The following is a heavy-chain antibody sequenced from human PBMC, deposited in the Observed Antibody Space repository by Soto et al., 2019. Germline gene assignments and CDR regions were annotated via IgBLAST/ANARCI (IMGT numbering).Heavy chain of an antibody. D-gene: IGHD6-6*01. CDR1: GGSISSGGYS. CDR2: IYHSGST. J-gene: IGHJ4*02. V-gene: IGHV4-30-2*01. CDR3: ARARPNRLYDD. Sequence: SETLSLTCAVSGGSISSGGYSWSWIRQPPGKGLEWIGYIYHSGSTYYNPSLKSRVTISVDRARNQFSLKLSSVTAAATPVYYCARARPNRLYDDRGQGTLVTVSS.